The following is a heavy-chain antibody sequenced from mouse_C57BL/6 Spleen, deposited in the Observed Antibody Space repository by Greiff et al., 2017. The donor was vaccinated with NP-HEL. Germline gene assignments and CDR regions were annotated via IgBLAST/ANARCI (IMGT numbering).Heavy chain of an antibody. CDR3: ARDGYSNGYWYFDV. CDR1: GYSITSGYY. V-gene: IGHV3-6*01. Sequence: EVQLQESGPGLVKPSQSLSLTCSVTGYSITSGYYWNWIRQFPGNKLEWMGYISYDGSNNYNPSLKNRISITRDTSKNQFFLKLNSVTTEDTATYYCARDGYSNGYWYFDVWGTGTTVTVSS. CDR2: ISYDGSN. J-gene: IGHJ1*03. D-gene: IGHD2-5*01.